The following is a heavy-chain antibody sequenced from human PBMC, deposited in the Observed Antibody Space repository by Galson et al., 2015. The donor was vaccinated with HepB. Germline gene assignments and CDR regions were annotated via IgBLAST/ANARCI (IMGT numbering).Heavy chain of an antibody. V-gene: IGHV1-69*13. CDR1: GGTFSSYA. J-gene: IGHJ5*02. Sequence: SVKVSCKASGGTFSSYAISWVRQAPGQGLEWMGGIIPIFGTANYAQKFQGRVTITADESTSTAYMELSSLRSDDTAVYYCARVPAVDYGDSNWLDPWGQGTLVTVSS. D-gene: IGHD4-17*01. CDR3: ARVPAVDYGDSNWLDP. CDR2: IIPIFGTA.